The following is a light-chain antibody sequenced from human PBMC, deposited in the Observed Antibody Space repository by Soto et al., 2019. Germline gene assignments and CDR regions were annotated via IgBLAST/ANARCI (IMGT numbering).Light chain of an antibody. CDR1: QSVSTY. CDR2: DAS. Sequence: EIVLTQSPATLSLSPGERATLSCRASQSVSTYLAWYQQKPGQAPRLLIYDASNRATGIPARFSGSGSGTAFTLTISSLEPEDFAVYYCQQRSGWPPSITFGQGTRLEIK. J-gene: IGKJ5*01. CDR3: QQRSGWPPSIT. V-gene: IGKV3-11*01.